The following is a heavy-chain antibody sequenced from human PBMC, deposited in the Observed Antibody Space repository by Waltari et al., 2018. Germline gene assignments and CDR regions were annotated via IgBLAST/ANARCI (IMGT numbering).Heavy chain of an antibody. D-gene: IGHD7-27*01. Sequence: QVTLQDPAPGLVRPSATLSPTCTSSGGPFSSYHWTWIRQPQGKGLEWIGYIYYSGSTNYNPSLKSRVTISVDTSKNQFSLKLSSVTAADTAVYYCARGPLAHWGYYYYYMDVWGKGTTVTISS. V-gene: IGHV4-59*01. CDR3: ARGPLAHWGYYYYYMDV. J-gene: IGHJ6*03. CDR2: IYYSGST. CDR1: GGPFSSYH.